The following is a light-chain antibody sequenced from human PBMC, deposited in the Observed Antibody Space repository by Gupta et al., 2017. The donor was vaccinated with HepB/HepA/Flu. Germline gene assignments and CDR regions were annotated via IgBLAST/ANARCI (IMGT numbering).Light chain of an antibody. CDR2: DAS. V-gene: IGKV3-11*01. Sequence: EIVLTQSPATLSLSPGERATLSCRASQSVSSYLAWYQQKPGQAPRLLIYDASNRATGITARFSGSGAGTDFTLTISSREPEDFAVYYCQQRSNWPRALTFGGGTKVEIK. CDR3: QQRSNWPRALT. J-gene: IGKJ4*01. CDR1: QSVSSY.